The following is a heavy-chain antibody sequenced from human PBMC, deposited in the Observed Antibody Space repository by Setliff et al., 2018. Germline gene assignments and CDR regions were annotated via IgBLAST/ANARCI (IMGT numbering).Heavy chain of an antibody. D-gene: IGHD5-18*01. V-gene: IGHV4-59*08. J-gene: IGHJ4*02. CDR3: ARLPPLHTPMALTFDY. CDR1: GGSVRGYY. Sequence: PSETLSLTCTVSGGSVRGYYWSWIRQPPGKGLEWIGYMYYSGDTNYNPPLKSRVTITVDTSKNQSSLELRSVTAADTAVYYCARLPPLHTPMALTFDYWGQGILVTVSS. CDR2: MYYSGDT.